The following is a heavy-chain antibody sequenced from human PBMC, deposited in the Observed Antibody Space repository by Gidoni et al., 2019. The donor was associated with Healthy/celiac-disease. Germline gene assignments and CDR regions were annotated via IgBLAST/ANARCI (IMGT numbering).Heavy chain of an antibody. J-gene: IGHJ4*02. Sequence: QVQLQESGPGLVKPSETLSLTCTVSGGSISSYYWSWIRQHAGKGLEWIGRIYTSGSTNYNPSLKSRVTMSVDTSKNQFSLKLSSVTAADTAVYYCARELIDGSGSYGDYYFDYWGQGTLVTVSS. CDR1: GGSISSYY. D-gene: IGHD3-10*01. CDR3: ARELIDGSGSYGDYYFDY. CDR2: IYTSGST. V-gene: IGHV4-4*07.